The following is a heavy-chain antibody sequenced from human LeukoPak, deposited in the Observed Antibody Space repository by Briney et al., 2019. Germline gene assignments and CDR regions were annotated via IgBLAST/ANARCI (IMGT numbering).Heavy chain of an antibody. D-gene: IGHD3-22*01. CDR3: AKYGGYYYDY. CDR2: ISYDGSNK. J-gene: IGHJ4*02. Sequence: GGSLRLSCAASGLTFTSAWMSWVRQAPGKCLEWVAVISYDGSNKYYADSVKGRFTISRDNSKNTLYLQMNSLRAEDTAVYYCAKYGGYYYDYWGQGTLVTVSS. CDR1: GLTFTSAW. V-gene: IGHV3-30*18.